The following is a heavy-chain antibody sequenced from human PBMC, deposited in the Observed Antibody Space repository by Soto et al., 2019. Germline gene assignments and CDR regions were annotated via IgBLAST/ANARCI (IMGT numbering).Heavy chain of an antibody. Sequence: GGSLRLSCAASGFTFSSYAMSWVRQAPGKGLEWVSAISGSGGSTYYADSVKGRFTISRDNSKNTLYLQMNSLRAEDTAVYYCAKAHSGYDYRDYYYGMDVWGQGTTVTVSS. D-gene: IGHD5-12*01. CDR2: ISGSGGST. CDR1: GFTFSSYA. CDR3: AKAHSGYDYRDYYYGMDV. V-gene: IGHV3-23*01. J-gene: IGHJ6*02.